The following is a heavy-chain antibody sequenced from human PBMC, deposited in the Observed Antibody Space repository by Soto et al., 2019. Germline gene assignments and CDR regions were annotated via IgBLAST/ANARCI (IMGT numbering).Heavy chain of an antibody. CDR3: AASYYGILTGHFAFAI. CDR1: GGSISHFY. D-gene: IGHD3-9*01. J-gene: IGHJ3*02. CDR2: IYDSGST. Sequence: SETLSLTCTVSGGSISHFYWSWIRQSPGKELECLGYIYDSGSTSYTPSLRSRVTMSMDTSKTQFSLNLSSVTAADTAVYFCAASYYGILTGHFAFAIWGHGTMVTVSS. V-gene: IGHV4-59*01.